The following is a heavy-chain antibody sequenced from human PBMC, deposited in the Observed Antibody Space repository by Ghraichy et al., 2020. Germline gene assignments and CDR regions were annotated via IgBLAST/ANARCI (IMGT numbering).Heavy chain of an antibody. CDR2: ISGSGGST. Sequence: LTCAASGFTFSSYAMSWVRQAPGKGLEWVSAISGSGGSTYYADSVKGRFTISRDNSKNTLYLQMNSLRAEDTAVYYCAKTGYSSSWYVDACDIWGQGTMVTVSS. V-gene: IGHV3-23*01. J-gene: IGHJ3*02. CDR1: GFTFSSYA. CDR3: AKTGYSSSWYVDACDI. D-gene: IGHD6-13*01.